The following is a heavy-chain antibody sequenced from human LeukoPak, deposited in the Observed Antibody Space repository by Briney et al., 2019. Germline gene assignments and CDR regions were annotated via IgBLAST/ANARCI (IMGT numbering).Heavy chain of an antibody. CDR1: GGSSSGYY. CDR3: ARGHYYGSGSHRALFDY. J-gene: IGHJ4*02. V-gene: IGHV4-34*01. CDR2: INHSGST. Sequence: PSETLSLTCAVYGGSSSGYYWSWIRQPPGKGLEWIGEINHSGSTNYNPSLKGRFTISVVTSKNQFSLKLSSVTAADTAVYYCARGHYYGSGSHRALFDYWGQGTLVTVSS. D-gene: IGHD3-10*01.